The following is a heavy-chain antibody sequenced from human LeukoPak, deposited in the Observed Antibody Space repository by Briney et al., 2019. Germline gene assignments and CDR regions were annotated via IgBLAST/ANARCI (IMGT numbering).Heavy chain of an antibody. D-gene: IGHD4-11*01. Sequence: PGRSLRLSCAASGFTFSSYAVHWVRQAPGKGLEWVAVISYDGSNKYYADSVKGRFTISRDNSKNTLYLQMNSLRAEDTAVYYCARDGGTVTKRYFDYWGQGTLVTVSS. J-gene: IGHJ4*02. V-gene: IGHV3-30*01. CDR1: GFTFSSYA. CDR3: ARDGGTVTKRYFDY. CDR2: ISYDGSNK.